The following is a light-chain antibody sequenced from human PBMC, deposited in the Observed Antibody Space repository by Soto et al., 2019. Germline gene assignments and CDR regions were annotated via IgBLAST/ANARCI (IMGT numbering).Light chain of an antibody. J-gene: IGKJ4*01. CDR1: QFINRN. CDR2: EAS. CDR3: QRRHTWPTT. Sequence: EIVLTQSPATLSLSPGERATLSCKASQFINRNVAWYQHRPGQGPTILIYEASKKATGIPARFSGSGSGTAFTLPISNLEPEDLGIYYCQRRHTWPTTFGGGAKVEI. V-gene: IGKV3-11*01.